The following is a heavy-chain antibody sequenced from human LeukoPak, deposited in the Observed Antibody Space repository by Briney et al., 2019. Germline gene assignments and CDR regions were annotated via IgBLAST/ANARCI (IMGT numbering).Heavy chain of an antibody. CDR1: GDSLSSNSAA. CDR3: ARAYVVRGVAGEFDY. Sequence: SQTLSLTCAISGDSLSSNSAAWNWIRQPPSRCLEWLGRTYYRSKWYNDYAVSVKSRITINTDTSKNQLSLQLNSVTPEDTAVYYCARAYVVRGVAGEFDYWGQGTLVTVSS. D-gene: IGHD3-10*02. J-gene: IGHJ4*02. V-gene: IGHV6-1*01. CDR2: TYYRSKWYN.